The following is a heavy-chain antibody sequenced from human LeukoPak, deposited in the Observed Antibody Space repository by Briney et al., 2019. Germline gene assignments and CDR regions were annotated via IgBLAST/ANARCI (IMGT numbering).Heavy chain of an antibody. CDR1: GFTVSSNY. CDR2: IYSGGST. CDR3: AKVSSWEYQLLRPYVAEYFQH. V-gene: IGHV3-53*01. J-gene: IGHJ1*01. Sequence: GGSLRLSCAASGFTVSSNYMSWVRQAPGKGLEWVSVIYSGGSTYYADSVKGRFTISRDNSKNTLYLQMNSLRAEDTAVYYCAKVSSWEYQLLRPYVAEYFQHWGQGTLVTVSS. D-gene: IGHD2-2*01.